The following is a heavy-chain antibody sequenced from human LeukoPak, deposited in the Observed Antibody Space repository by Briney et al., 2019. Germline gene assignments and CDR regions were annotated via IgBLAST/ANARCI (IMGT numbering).Heavy chain of an antibody. D-gene: IGHD2-2*02. J-gene: IGHJ5*02. CDR1: GFTFSNYA. Sequence: GGSLRLSCASSGFTFSNYALNWVRQAPGKGLEWVSGISNSGGTTYYADSVKGRFTISRDNSKNTLYLQMNSLRAEDTAVYYCAKSGCSSTSCYSILSGWLDPWGQGTLVTVSS. CDR2: ISNSGGTT. V-gene: IGHV3-23*01. CDR3: AKSGCSSTSCYSILSGWLDP.